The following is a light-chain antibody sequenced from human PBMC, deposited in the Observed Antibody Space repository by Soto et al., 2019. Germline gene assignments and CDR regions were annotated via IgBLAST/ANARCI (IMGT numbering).Light chain of an antibody. J-gene: IGKJ1*01. CDR1: QSVYNNY. CDR2: GAS. Sequence: EIVLTHSPGTLSLSPGERATLSCRASQSVYNNYLAWYQLKPGQAPRLVIYGASSRATGIPDRFSASGSGTDFPLTISRLEPEDFAVYYCQQYASSPLTFGQGTKVEIK. V-gene: IGKV3-20*01. CDR3: QQYASSPLT.